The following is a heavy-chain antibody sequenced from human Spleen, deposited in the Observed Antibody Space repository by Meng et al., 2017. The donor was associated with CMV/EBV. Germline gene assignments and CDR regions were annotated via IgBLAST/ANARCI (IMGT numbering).Heavy chain of an antibody. D-gene: IGHD6-19*01. J-gene: IGHJ4*02. V-gene: IGHV3-23*01. CDR2: ISGSGGST. Sequence: GGSLRLSCAASGFSFRSYAMSWVRQAPGKGLEWVSGISGSGGSTYYADSVKGRFTISRDNSKNTLFLQMNSLRAEDTAIYYCAKGYSSGPEWGQGTLVTVSS. CDR1: GFSFRSYA. CDR3: AKGYSSGPE.